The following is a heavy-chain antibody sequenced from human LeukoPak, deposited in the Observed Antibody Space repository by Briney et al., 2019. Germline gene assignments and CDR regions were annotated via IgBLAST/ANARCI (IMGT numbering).Heavy chain of an antibody. Sequence: ASVKVSCKASGYTFTSYGISWVRQAPGQGLEWMGWISAHNGNTNYAQKFQGRVTMTRDTSTSTVYMELSSLRSEDTAVYYCARHSSGYLDAFDIWGQGTMVTVSS. D-gene: IGHD3-22*01. CDR3: ARHSSGYLDAFDI. J-gene: IGHJ3*02. V-gene: IGHV1-18*01. CDR2: ISAHNGNT. CDR1: GYTFTSYG.